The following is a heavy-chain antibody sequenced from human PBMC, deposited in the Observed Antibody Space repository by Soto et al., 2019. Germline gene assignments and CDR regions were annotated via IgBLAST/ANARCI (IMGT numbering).Heavy chain of an antibody. CDR3: ARHVTGEWLAYFDY. Sequence: SETLSLTCTVSGGSISSSSFYWGWIRQPPGKGLEWIGSIYYSGSTYYNPSLKSRVTISVDTSKNQFSLKLSSVTAADTAVYHCARHVTGEWLAYFDYWGQGTLVTVS. CDR1: GGSISSSSFY. V-gene: IGHV4-39*01. D-gene: IGHD6-19*01. J-gene: IGHJ4*02. CDR2: IYYSGST.